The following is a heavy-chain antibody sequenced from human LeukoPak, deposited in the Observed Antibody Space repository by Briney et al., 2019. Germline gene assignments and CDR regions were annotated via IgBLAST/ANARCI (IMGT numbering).Heavy chain of an antibody. Sequence: GGSLRLSCAASGFTFSSYDMHWVRQATGKGLECFSAIGDAGDTYYPAYVKGRFTISRKNANTSLYLQMNSLRAGDTAVYYCARVGYYGSGSYLDYWGQGTLVTVSS. D-gene: IGHD3-10*01. CDR3: ARVGYYGSGSYLDY. CDR2: IGDAGDT. J-gene: IGHJ4*02. V-gene: IGHV3-13*01. CDR1: GFTFSSYD.